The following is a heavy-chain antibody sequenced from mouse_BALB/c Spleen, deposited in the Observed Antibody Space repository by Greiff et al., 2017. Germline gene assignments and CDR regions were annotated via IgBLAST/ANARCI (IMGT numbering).Heavy chain of an antibody. CDR2: ISSGGSYT. Sequence: EVQLVESGGGLVKPGGSLKLSCAASGFTFSSYAMSWVHQSPEKRLEWVAEISSGGSYTYYPDTVTGRFTISRDNAKNTLYLEMSSLRSEDTAMYYCARDNDYGGDYAMDYWGQGTSVTVSS. CDR1: GFTFSSYA. J-gene: IGHJ4*01. V-gene: IGHV5-9-4*01. D-gene: IGHD2-4*01. CDR3: ARDNDYGGDYAMDY.